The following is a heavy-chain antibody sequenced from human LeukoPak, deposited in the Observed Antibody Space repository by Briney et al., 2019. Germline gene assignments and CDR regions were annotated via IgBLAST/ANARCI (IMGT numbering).Heavy chain of an antibody. CDR3: VKEGAYAALNS. CDR1: GFIFSSEA. J-gene: IGHJ5*02. CDR2: IAGSGGST. V-gene: IGHV3-23*01. Sequence: GGSLRLSCAASGFIFSSEAMNWVRQAPGKGLDWVSGIAGSGGSTHYAGSLKGRFTISRDNSKNTLSLQMSRLTAEDTAVYYCVKEGAYAALNSWGQGTLVTVSS. D-gene: IGHD3-16*01.